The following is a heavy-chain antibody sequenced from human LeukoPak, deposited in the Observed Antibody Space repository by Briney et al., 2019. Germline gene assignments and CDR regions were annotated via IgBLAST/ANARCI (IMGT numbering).Heavy chain of an antibody. V-gene: IGHV1-69*13. CDR2: IIPIFGTA. D-gene: IGHD3-22*01. Sequence: SVKVSCKASGGTFSSYAISWVRQAPGQGLEWMGGIIPIFGTANYAQKFQGRVTITADESTSTAHMELSSLRSEDTAVYYCARQIYYYDSSGYWFDYWGQGTLVTVSS. J-gene: IGHJ4*02. CDR3: ARQIYYYDSSGYWFDY. CDR1: GGTFSSYA.